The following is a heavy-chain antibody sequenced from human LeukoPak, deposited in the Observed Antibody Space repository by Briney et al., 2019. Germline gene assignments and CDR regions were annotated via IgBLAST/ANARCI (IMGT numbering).Heavy chain of an antibody. J-gene: IGHJ3*01. V-gene: IGHV3-23*01. CDR2: ISGSGGGT. Sequence: GGSLRLSCAASGFIFSRCAMSWVRQAPEKGLEWVSTISGSGGGTYYADSVKGRFTISRDDSKNTLYLQMNSLRAEDTAVYYCARIYPHYSSSWRDAFDLWGQGAMVTVSS. CDR3: ARIYPHYSSSWRDAFDL. CDR1: GFIFSRCA. D-gene: IGHD6-13*01.